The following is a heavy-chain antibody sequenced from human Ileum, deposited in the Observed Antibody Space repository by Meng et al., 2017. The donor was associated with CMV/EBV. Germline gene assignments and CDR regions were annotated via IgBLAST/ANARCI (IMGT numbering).Heavy chain of an antibody. CDR1: GYTFTSYD. CDR2: MNPNTGNR. V-gene: IGHV1-8*01. CDR3: ARVGLDATTVY. D-gene: IGHD1-14*01. Sequence: ASVKVSCKASGYTFTSYDINWVRQATGQELEWMGWMNPNTGNRGYCQKFQDRVTMTRDTSTSTAYMELTSLTSEDTAMYYCARVGLDATTVYWGQGTRVTVSS. J-gene: IGHJ1*01.